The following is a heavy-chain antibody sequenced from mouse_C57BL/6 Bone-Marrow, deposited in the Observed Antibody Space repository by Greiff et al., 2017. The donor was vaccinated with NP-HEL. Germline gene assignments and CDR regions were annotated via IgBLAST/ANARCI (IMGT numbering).Heavy chain of an antibody. CDR3: TREGGYYGSPFAY. V-gene: IGHV3-6*01. Sequence: EVQLQQSGPGLVKPSQSLSLTCSVTGYSVTSGYIWTWNRQLPGNQLEWMGYINYDGNNNYNPTLKDRISITRDTSTNQFFLKLNSVTTEDTATYYCTREGGYYGSPFAYWGQGTLVTVSA. CDR2: INYDGNN. J-gene: IGHJ3*01. CDR1: GYSVTSGYI. D-gene: IGHD1-1*01.